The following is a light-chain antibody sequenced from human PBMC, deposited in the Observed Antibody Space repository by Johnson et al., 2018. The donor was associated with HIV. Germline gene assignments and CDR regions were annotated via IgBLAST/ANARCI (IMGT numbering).Light chain of an antibody. CDR2: DNN. V-gene: IGLV1-51*01. CDR3: GTWDSSLRGGV. CDR1: SSNIGNNY. J-gene: IGLJ1*01. Sequence: QSVLTQPPSVSAAPGQKVTISCSGSSSNIGNNYVSWYQQLPGTAPKLLIYDNNKRPSGIPDRFSGSKFGTSANLGFTGLQTGDEADYYCGTWDSSLRGGVFGTGTKVTVL.